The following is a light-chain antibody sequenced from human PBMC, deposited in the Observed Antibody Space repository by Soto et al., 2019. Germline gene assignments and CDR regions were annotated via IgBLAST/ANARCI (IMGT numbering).Light chain of an antibody. CDR3: QQTYITPRT. Sequence: DIQLTQSPSSLSASVGYRVTITCRASQSITNYLNWYQQKPGKAPELLIYAASTLQRGVPSRFSGSGSGTEFAFTISSLQPEDFATYCCQQTYITPRTFGQGTKVEVK. CDR1: QSITNY. CDR2: AAS. V-gene: IGKV1-39*01. J-gene: IGKJ1*01.